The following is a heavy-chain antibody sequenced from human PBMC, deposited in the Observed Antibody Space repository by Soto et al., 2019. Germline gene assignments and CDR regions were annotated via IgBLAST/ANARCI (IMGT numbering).Heavy chain of an antibody. J-gene: IGHJ5*02. CDR3: AIDRGYNWNYGWFDP. CDR2: ISAYNGNT. CDR1: GYTFSSYG. V-gene: IGHV1-18*01. D-gene: IGHD1-7*01. Sequence: QVQLVQSGAEVKKPGASVKVSCKASGYTFSSYGISWVRQAPGQGLEWMGRISAYNGNTNYAQKLQGRVTMTTDTSTSTAYMGLRSLRSDDTAVYYWAIDRGYNWNYGWFDPWGQGTLVTVSS.